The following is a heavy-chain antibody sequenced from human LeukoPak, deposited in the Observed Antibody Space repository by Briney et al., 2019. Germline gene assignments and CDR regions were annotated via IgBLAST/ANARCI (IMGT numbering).Heavy chain of an antibody. J-gene: IGHJ4*02. V-gene: IGHV4-34*01. D-gene: IGHD2-21*02. CDR2: INHSGST. CDR3: ARGGFYCGGDCYVDY. Sequence: SETLSLTCAVYGGSFSPYFWSWIRQPPGKGLEWIGEINHSGSTNYNPSLKSRVTISVDTSKNQFTLKLSSVTAADTAVYYCARGGFYCGGDCYVDYWGQGTLVTVSS. CDR1: GGSFSPYF.